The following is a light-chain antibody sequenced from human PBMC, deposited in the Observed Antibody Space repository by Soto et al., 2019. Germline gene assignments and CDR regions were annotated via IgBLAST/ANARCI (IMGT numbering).Light chain of an antibody. CDR2: QDS. J-gene: IGLJ1*01. V-gene: IGLV3-1*01. CDR3: QAWDRSTGV. CDR1: KLGDKY. Sequence: SYELTQPPSVSVSPGQTASITCAGDKLGDKYVCWYHQKPGQSPVLVIYQDSRRPSGIPERFSGSNSGNTATLTISGTQPMDEADYYCQAWDRSTGVFGTGTKLTVL.